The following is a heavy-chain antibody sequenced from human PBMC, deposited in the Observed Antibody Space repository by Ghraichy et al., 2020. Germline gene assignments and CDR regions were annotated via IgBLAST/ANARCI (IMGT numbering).Heavy chain of an antibody. Sequence: ASVKVSCKASGYTFTGYYIHWVRQAPGQGLEWMGRINPNSGGTNYAQKFQGRVILTRDTSISTAYMDLSRLRSDDTAVYYCARGDDCSGGRCYSLGVYWGQGTLVTVSS. J-gene: IGHJ4*02. D-gene: IGHD2-15*01. CDR2: INPNSGGT. V-gene: IGHV1-2*06. CDR1: GYTFTGYY. CDR3: ARGDDCSGGRCYSLGVY.